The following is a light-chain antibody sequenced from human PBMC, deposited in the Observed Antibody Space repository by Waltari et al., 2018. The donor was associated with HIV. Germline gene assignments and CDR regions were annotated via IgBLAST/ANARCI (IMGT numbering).Light chain of an antibody. CDR3: GTWDSSLSAGVV. CDR1: SSNLGNFY. Sequence: QSVLTQPPSVSAAPGQKVTLSSSRSSSNLGNFYFSWYQQLPGTAPKLLIYENNKRPSGIPDRFSGSKSGTSATLGITGLQTGDEANYYCGTWDSSLSAGVVFGGGTKLTVL. V-gene: IGLV1-51*02. CDR2: ENN. J-gene: IGLJ2*01.